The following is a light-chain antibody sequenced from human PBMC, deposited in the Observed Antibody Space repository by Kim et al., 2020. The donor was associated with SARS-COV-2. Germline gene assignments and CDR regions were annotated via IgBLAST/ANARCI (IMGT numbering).Light chain of an antibody. CDR2: KAF. CDR3: QQYDTYST. J-gene: IGKJ1*01. CDR1: QSVGNW. Sequence: DIQMTQSPSTLSASVGERVTITCRASQSVGNWLAWYQQKPGKAPKLLIYKAFSLESGVPSRFSGSGSGTEFTLTITSLHPDDFATYYCQQYDTYSTFGQGTKVEI. V-gene: IGKV1-5*03.